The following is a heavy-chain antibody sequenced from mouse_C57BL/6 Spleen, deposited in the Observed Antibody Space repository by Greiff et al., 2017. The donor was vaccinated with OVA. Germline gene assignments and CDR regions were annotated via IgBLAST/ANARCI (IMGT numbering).Heavy chain of an antibody. Sequence: VQLQQSGPGLVQPSPSLSITCTVSGFSLTSYGVHWVRQSPGQGLEWLGVIWSGGSTAYNAAFISRLSISKDNSKSQVFFKMNSLQADDTAIYYCAGLYYGNSWFAYWGQGTLVTVSA. CDR3: AGLYYGNSWFAY. V-gene: IGHV2-2*01. D-gene: IGHD2-1*01. J-gene: IGHJ3*01. CDR2: IWSGGST. CDR1: GFSLTSYG.